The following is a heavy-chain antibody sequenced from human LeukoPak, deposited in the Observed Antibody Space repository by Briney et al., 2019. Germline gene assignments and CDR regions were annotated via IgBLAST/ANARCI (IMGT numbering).Heavy chain of an antibody. D-gene: IGHD3-9*01. CDR2: IIPIFGTA. Sequence: SVRVSCKASGGTFSSYAISWVRQAPGQGLEWMGRIIPIFGTANYAQKFQGRVTITTDESTSTAYMELSSLRSEDTAVYYCAKSEMDYDILTGPDAFDIWGQGTMVTVSS. J-gene: IGHJ3*02. V-gene: IGHV1-69*05. CDR1: GGTFSSYA. CDR3: AKSEMDYDILTGPDAFDI.